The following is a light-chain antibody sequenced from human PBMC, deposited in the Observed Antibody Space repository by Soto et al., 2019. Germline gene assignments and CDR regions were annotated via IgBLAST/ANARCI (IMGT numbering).Light chain of an antibody. Sequence: DIQMTQSPSSLSASVGDRVTISCRASQSICSYLNWYQQKPGKDPTLLIYAASSLQSRVPSRCSSSGSGTDFSLTIISLQHEDFVTFYCRQSYSTPLTFGRGTKVDI. J-gene: IGKJ4*02. CDR1: QSICSY. CDR3: RQSYSTPLT. CDR2: AAS. V-gene: IGKV1-39*01.